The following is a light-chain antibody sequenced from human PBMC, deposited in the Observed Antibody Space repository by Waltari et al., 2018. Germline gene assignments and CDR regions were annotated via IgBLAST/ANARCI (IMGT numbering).Light chain of an antibody. Sequence: EIMLTQSPGTLSLSPGERATLSCRASQSVSRTLACYQQKPGQAPRLLIYDASSRATGIADRFSGSGAGTDFSLTISRLEPEDFAVYYCQKYGSLPATFGQGTKVEIK. CDR2: DAS. CDR3: QKYGSLPAT. J-gene: IGKJ1*01. V-gene: IGKV3-20*01. CDR1: QSVSRT.